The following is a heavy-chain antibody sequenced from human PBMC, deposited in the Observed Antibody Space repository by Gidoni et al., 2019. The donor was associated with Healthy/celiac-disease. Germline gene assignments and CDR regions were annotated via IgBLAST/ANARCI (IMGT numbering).Heavy chain of an antibody. CDR1: RFPFSSYA. Sequence: EVQLLESGGGLVQPGGSLRLSCAASRFPFSSYAMRWVRQAPGKGLGWVSCISGSGGSTYYADSVKGRFTISRDNSKNTLYLQMNSLRAEDTAVYYCAKEAVDYGDYGAPLYWGQGTLVTVSS. V-gene: IGHV3-23*01. D-gene: IGHD4-17*01. CDR3: AKEAVDYGDYGAPLY. J-gene: IGHJ4*02. CDR2: ISGSGGST.